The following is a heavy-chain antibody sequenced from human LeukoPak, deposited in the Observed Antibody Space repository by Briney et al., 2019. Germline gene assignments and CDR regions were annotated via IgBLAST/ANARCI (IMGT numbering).Heavy chain of an antibody. CDR3: ARQEGYSSSWYDY. J-gene: IGHJ4*02. CDR2: IYHSGST. CDR1: GYSISSGYY. D-gene: IGHD6-13*01. V-gene: IGHV4-38-2*01. Sequence: SETLSLTCAVSGYSISSGYYWGWIRQSPGKGLEWIGSIYHSGSTYYNPSLKSRVTISVDTSKNQFSLKLTSVTAADMAVYYCARQEGYSSSWYDYWGQGILVTVSS.